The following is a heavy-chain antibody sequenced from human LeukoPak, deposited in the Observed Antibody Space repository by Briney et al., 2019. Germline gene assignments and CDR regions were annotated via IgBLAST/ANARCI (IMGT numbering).Heavy chain of an antibody. CDR2: ISGSGGST. D-gene: IGHD1-26*01. V-gene: IGHV3-23*01. Sequence: GGSLRLSCAASGFTFSSYAMSWVRQAPGKGLEWVSAISGSGGSTYYADSVKGRFTISRDNSKNTLYLQMNSLRVEDTAVYYCAKAPNIVGATGFLDYWGQGTLVTVSS. CDR3: AKAPNIVGATGFLDY. J-gene: IGHJ4*02. CDR1: GFTFSSYA.